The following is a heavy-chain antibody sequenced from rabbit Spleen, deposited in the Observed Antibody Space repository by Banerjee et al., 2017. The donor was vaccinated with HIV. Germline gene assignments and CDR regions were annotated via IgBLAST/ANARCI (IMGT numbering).Heavy chain of an antibody. D-gene: IGHD7-1*01. CDR2: IAAGSAGTT. J-gene: IGHJ4*01. CDR1: GFSFSYSDY. CDR3: ARFYAGYGDFGYAAM. V-gene: IGHV1S40*01. Sequence: QSLEESGGDLVKPGASLTLTCTASGFSFSYSDYMCWVRQAPGKGLEWIACIAAGSAGTTYYANWAKGRFTISKTSSTTVTLQMTSLTAADTATYFCARFYAGYGDFGYAAMWGPGTLVTVS.